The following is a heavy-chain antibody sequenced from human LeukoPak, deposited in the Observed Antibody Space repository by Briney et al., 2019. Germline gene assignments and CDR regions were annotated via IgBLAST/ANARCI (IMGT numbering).Heavy chain of an antibody. Sequence: GGSLRLSCAASGFTFSSYAMSWVRQAPGKGLEWVSYISASGTTRYYVDSVKGRFTVSRDNAKNSLYLQMNSLRDEDTAVYYCALYYYDSSGYPSFDYWGQGTLVTVSS. J-gene: IGHJ4*02. V-gene: IGHV3-48*02. CDR2: ISASGTTR. CDR1: GFTFSSYA. D-gene: IGHD3-22*01. CDR3: ALYYYDSSGYPSFDY.